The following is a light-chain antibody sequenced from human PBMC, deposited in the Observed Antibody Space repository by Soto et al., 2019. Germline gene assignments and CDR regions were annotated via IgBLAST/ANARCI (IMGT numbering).Light chain of an antibody. CDR1: QSVSSSY. CDR3: QQYGSSPRT. Sequence: ELVWPQSPGTLCSSQGERATLSCRASQSVSSSYLGGYQQNPGQAPRLRMEGVSSRATGIPERVSGSGSGTDFTLTISRLEPEDFAVYDCQQYGSSPRTFGQGTKVDIK. V-gene: IGKV3-20*01. CDR2: GVS. J-gene: IGKJ1*01.